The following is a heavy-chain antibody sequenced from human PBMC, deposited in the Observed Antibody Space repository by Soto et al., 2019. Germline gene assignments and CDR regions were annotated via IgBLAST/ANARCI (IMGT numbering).Heavy chain of an antibody. CDR2: IYDTEGT. CDR3: AREKFTASWYVWFDP. Sequence: PWETLSLTCTVSGGSISGFYWSWIRQPPGKGLEWIGYIYDTEGTSYNPSLQSRVTMSVDTSKNQFSLKLKSVTAADTAVYYCAREKFTASWYVWFDPWGQGTLVTVSS. CDR1: GGSISGFY. J-gene: IGHJ5*02. V-gene: IGHV4-59*01. D-gene: IGHD6-13*01.